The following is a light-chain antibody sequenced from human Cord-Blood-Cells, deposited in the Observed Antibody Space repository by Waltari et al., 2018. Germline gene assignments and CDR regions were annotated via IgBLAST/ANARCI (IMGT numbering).Light chain of an antibody. V-gene: IGLV2-14*01. Sequence: QSALTQPASVSGSPGQSITISCTGTSSDVGGYNYGSWYQQHPGKAPKLMIYDVSKRPSGVSTRFSGSKSGNTASLTISGLQAEDEADYYCSSYTSSSTFVFGGGTKLTVL. J-gene: IGLJ2*01. CDR3: SSYTSSSTFV. CDR1: SSDVGGYNY. CDR2: DVS.